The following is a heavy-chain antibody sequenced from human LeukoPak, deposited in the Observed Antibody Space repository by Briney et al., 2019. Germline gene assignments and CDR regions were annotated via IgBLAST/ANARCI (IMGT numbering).Heavy chain of an antibody. D-gene: IGHD3-10*01. CDR2: ITSSSSYI. CDR1: GFTFSTYS. V-gene: IGHV3-21*01. Sequence: GGSLSLSCAASGFTFSTYSMNWVRQAPGKGLEWVSSITSSSSYIYYTDSVKGRFTISRDNSKNSLYLQMSSLRAEDTGVYYCTMGSDDYSGQGTLVTVSS. J-gene: IGHJ4*02. CDR3: TMGSDDY.